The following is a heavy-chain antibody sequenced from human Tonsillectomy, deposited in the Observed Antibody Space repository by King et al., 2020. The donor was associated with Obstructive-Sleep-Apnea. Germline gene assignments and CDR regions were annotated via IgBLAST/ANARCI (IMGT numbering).Heavy chain of an antibody. Sequence: HVQLVESGGGVVQPGRCLRLSCAASGFSFSSYAMHWVRQAPGKGLEWVAVISYDGTNKYYADSVKGRFTISRDNSKNTLYLQMNSLRAEDTAVHYCARDSSWNLSWYFDYWGQGTLVTVSS. CDR3: ARDSSWNLSWYFDY. V-gene: IGHV3-30-3*01. CDR2: ISYDGTNK. CDR1: GFSFSSYA. D-gene: IGHD1-1*01. J-gene: IGHJ4*02.